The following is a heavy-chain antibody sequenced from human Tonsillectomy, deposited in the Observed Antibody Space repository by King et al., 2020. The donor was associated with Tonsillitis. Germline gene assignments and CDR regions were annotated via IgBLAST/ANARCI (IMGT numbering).Heavy chain of an antibody. CDR2: IYHSGNT. CDR1: GGSISSSNW. Sequence: VQLQDSGPGLVKPSGTLSLTCAVSGGSISSSNWWSWVRQPPGKGLEWLGEIYHSGNTNYNPSLRSRVTISLDKSKNQFSLNLSSVTAADTAVYYCAVGGSRYSSGRDYWGQGTLGTVSS. V-gene: IGHV4-4*02. CDR3: AVGGSRYSSGRDY. D-gene: IGHD6-19*01. J-gene: IGHJ4*02.